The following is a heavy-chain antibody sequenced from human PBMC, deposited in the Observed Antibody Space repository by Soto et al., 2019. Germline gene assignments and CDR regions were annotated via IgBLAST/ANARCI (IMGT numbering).Heavy chain of an antibody. J-gene: IGHJ6*02. CDR2: INPNSGGT. D-gene: IGHD1-26*01. CDR1: GYTFTGYY. CDR3: ARDXGGIVGATSHHYYGMDV. Sequence: GASVKVSCKASGYTFTGYYMHWVRQAPGQGLEWMGWINPNSGGTNYAQKFQGWVTMTRDTFISTAYMELSRLRSDDTAVYYCARDXGGIVGATSHHYYGMDVWGQGTTVTVSS. V-gene: IGHV1-2*04.